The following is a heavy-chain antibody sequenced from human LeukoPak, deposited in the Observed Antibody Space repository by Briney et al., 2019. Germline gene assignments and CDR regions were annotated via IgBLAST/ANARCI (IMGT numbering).Heavy chain of an antibody. V-gene: IGHV3-23*01. D-gene: IGHD2-2*01. CDR3: AKAPPAATKYYYGMDV. CDR2: ISGSGGAT. J-gene: IGHJ6*02. Sequence: GGCRTLAWAPSGFIFNNYAVGWVRHAPGEGREWVSSISGSGGATYYSDSVQGRFTISRDNSKNTLFLHMNSLRVEDTAVYYCAKAPPAATKYYYGMDVWGQGTTVTVSS. CDR1: GFIFNNYA.